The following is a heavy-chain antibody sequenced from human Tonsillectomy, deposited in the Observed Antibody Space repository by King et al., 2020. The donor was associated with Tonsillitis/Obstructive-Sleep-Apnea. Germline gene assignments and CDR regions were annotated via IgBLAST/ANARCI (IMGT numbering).Heavy chain of an antibody. CDR1: GFTVSSNY. J-gene: IGHJ6*02. CDR2: IYSGGGT. CDR3: ASDRVVVVPAAIPVYYYYGMDV. Sequence: VQLVESGGGLIQPGGSVTLSCAASGFTVSSNYMSWVRQAPGKGLEWVSIIYSGGGTYYADSVKGRFTISRDNSKNTLYLQMNSLRAEDTAVYYCASDRVVVVPAAIPVYYYYGMDVWGQGTTVTVSS. D-gene: IGHD2-2*02. V-gene: IGHV3-53*01.